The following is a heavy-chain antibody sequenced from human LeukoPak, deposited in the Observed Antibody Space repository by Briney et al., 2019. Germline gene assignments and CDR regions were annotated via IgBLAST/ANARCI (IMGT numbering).Heavy chain of an antibody. CDR3: AKDSSHSIIVVPAVQGGAFDI. J-gene: IGHJ3*02. V-gene: IGHV3-23*01. CDR1: GFTFSSYA. CDR2: ISGSGDST. Sequence: PRGSLRLSCVASGFTFSSYAMSWVRQAPGKGLEWVSAISGSGDSTYYEDSVKGRFTISRDNSKNTLYLQMNSLRAEDTAVYYCAKDSSHSIIVVPAVQGGAFDIWGQGTMVTVSS. D-gene: IGHD2-2*01.